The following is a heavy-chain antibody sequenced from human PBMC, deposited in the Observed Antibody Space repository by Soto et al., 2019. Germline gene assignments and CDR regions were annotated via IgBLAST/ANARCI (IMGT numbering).Heavy chain of an antibody. Sequence: SETLSLTCTVSSGSINENYYWNWIRQSPGKGLEWIGYVFHTGTTHYNPSLESRVTLSISTSKNQFSLKLNSVTAADTAVYYCARWGDYGGNSKYYFDYWGQGTLVTVSS. CDR1: SGSINENYY. CDR2: VFHTGTT. D-gene: IGHD4-17*01. V-gene: IGHV4-59*12. CDR3: ARWGDYGGNSKYYFDY. J-gene: IGHJ4*02.